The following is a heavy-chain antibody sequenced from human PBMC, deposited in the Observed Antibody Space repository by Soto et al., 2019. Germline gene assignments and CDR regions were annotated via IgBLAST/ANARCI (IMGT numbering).Heavy chain of an antibody. V-gene: IGHV4-34*01. CDR3: ASPPVLRYFDWLRGCFQH. D-gene: IGHD3-9*01. CDR1: GGSFSGYY. Sequence: SETLSLTCAVYGGSFSGYYWSWIRQPPGKWLEWIGEINHSGSTNYNPSLKSPVTISVDTSKNQFSLKLSSVTAADTAVYYCASPPVLRYFDWLRGCFQHWGQGXLVTVDS. CDR2: INHSGST. J-gene: IGHJ1*01.